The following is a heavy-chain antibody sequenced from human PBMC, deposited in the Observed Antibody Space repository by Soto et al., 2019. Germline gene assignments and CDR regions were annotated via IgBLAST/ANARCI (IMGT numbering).Heavy chain of an antibody. CDR1: GGSLTGYY. Sequence: QVHLQQWGAGLLKPSETLSLTCAVNGGSLTGYYWSWIRQPPGKGLEWIGEIKDGGGTNYSPSLKGRVTMSADTSKNQFPLKLNSVTAADTAVYYCARGQEGIVATHWDQGTLVTVSS. CDR3: ARGQEGIVATH. CDR2: IKDGGGT. V-gene: IGHV4-34*01. J-gene: IGHJ4*02. D-gene: IGHD5-12*01.